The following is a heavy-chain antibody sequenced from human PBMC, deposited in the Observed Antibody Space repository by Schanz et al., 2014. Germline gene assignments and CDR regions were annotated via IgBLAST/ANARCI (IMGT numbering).Heavy chain of an antibody. CDR2: ISGSSRTI. Sequence: EVQLVESGGGLVQPGGSLRLSCTASGFTFSSYSMNWVRQAPGKGLEWVSYISGSSRTIYYADSMKGRFTVSRDNAENTRYLQVNGLRAEDTGLYFCARGGSGSHYRLDYWGQGTLVTVSS. J-gene: IGHJ4*02. V-gene: IGHV3-48*01. CDR3: ARGGSGSHYRLDY. CDR1: GFTFSSYS. D-gene: IGHD1-26*01.